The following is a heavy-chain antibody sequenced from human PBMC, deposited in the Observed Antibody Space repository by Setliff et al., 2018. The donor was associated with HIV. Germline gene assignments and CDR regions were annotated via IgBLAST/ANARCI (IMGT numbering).Heavy chain of an antibody. D-gene: IGHD1-1*01. Sequence: ASVKVSCKASGYTFINYDINWVRQAAGQGLEWLGWASPNRRNTGYAQKFQGRLNITRNSAINTVYMELSGLRSDDTAIYYCARMPATGSRGPDYYMDVGGKGTTVTVSS. J-gene: IGHJ6*03. V-gene: IGHV1-8*03. CDR2: ASPNRRNT. CDR1: GYTFINYD. CDR3: ARMPATGSRGPDYYMDV.